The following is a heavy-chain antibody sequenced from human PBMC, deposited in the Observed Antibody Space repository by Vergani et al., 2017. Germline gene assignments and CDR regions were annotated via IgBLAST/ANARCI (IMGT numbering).Heavy chain of an antibody. CDR1: GFSLSRYG. Sequence: EVQLVESGGGLVQPGGSLRLSCAASGFSLSRYGMSWVRQAPEKGLEWVAHISRDGSATSYVDSVKGRFTISRDNTKNSLSLQMSGLRVEDTAVYYCVRLPRGPRNFDLWGRGTLITVSS. V-gene: IGHV3-7*01. CDR3: VRLPRGPRNFDL. CDR2: ISRDGSAT. J-gene: IGHJ2*01.